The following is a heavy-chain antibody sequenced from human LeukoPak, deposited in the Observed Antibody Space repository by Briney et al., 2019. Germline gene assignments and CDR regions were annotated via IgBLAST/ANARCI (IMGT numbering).Heavy chain of an antibody. CDR3: AHTIGFGESQQPFDY. CDR2: IFWDDNK. CDR1: GFSLSTSGVG. J-gene: IGHJ4*02. Sequence: SGPTLVNPTQTLTLTCTFSGFSLSTSGVGAHLIRQPPGKALEWLALIFWDDNKRYSPSLKSRLTITKDTSKNQVVLIMTNMDPVDTATYYCAHTIGFGESQQPFDYWGQGTLVTVSS. V-gene: IGHV2-5*02. D-gene: IGHD3-10*01.